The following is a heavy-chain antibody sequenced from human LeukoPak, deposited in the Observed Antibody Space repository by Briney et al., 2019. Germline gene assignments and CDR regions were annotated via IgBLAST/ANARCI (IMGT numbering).Heavy chain of an antibody. CDR1: GGSISSGGYS. CDR2: IYHRGST. Sequence: SETLSLTCAVSGGSISSGGYSWSWIRQPPGKGLEWIGYIYHRGSTYYNPSLKSRVTISVDRSKNQFSLKLSSVTAADTAVYYCARGGSSVQDFDYWGQGTLVTVSS. CDR3: ARGGSSVQDFDY. J-gene: IGHJ4*02. D-gene: IGHD1-26*01. V-gene: IGHV4-30-2*01.